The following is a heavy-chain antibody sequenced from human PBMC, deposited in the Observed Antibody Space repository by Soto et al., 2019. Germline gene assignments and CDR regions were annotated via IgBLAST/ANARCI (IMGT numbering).Heavy chain of an antibody. D-gene: IGHD3-16*01. J-gene: IGHJ3*02. CDR1: GYSFTGHY. V-gene: IGHV1-2*04. Sequence: QVRLVQSGPEVRKPGASVKISCEASGYSFTGHYLHWVRQAPGHGLEWMGWINPNSGGTNYVQKFQDWISITRDKALSTVYMDLSSLRSEDTAMYYCAKSDGAEENDAFDIWGQGTMISVS. CDR3: AKSDGAEENDAFDI. CDR2: INPNSGGT.